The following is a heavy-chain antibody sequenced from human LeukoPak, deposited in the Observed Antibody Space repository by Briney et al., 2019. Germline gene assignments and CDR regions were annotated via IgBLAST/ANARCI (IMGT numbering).Heavy chain of an antibody. V-gene: IGHV2-5*02. CDR2: IFWDDDK. J-gene: IGHJ5*02. D-gene: IGHD3-10*01. Sequence: SGPTLVNPTQTLTLTCTFSGFSLNTLGAGVAWIRQPPGMALEWRALIFWDDDKRYSPSLKSRLTLTKDTSKSQVVHTMTHMDPVDTGTYYCAHTHYYGSGLHHWGQGTLVTVSS. CDR1: GFSLNTLGAG. CDR3: AHTHYYGSGLHH.